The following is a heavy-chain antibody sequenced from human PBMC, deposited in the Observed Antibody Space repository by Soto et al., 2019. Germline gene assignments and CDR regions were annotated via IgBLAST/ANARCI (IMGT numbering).Heavy chain of an antibody. J-gene: IGHJ3*01. CDR3: ARARWYDAFDV. CDR1: GGSIYRSGYY. CDR2: IYHSGNT. Sequence: ETLSLACTVSGGSIYRSGYYWGWIRQPPGKGLEWIGSIYHSGNTNYNPSLKSRVTISVDMSKNQFSLKLNSVTAADTAVYYCARARWYDAFDVWGQGTVVTVSS. D-gene: IGHD2-15*01. V-gene: IGHV4-39*07.